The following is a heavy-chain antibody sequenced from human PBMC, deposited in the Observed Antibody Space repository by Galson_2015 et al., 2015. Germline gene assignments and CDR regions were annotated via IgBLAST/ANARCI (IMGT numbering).Heavy chain of an antibody. J-gene: IGHJ6*03. Sequence: SVKVSCKASGYTFTSYGISWVRQAPGQGLEWMGWISAYNGNTNYAQKLQGRVTVTTDTSTSTAYMELRSLRSDDTAVYYCARNAGGWGCSGGSCSSPEIYYYYYMDVWGKGTTVTVSS. V-gene: IGHV1-18*01. CDR1: GYTFTSYG. CDR2: ISAYNGNT. CDR3: ARNAGGWGCSGGSCSSPEIYYYYYMDV. D-gene: IGHD2-15*01.